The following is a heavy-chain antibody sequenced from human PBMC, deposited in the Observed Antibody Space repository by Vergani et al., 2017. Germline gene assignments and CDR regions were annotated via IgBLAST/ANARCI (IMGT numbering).Heavy chain of an antibody. V-gene: IGHV3-23*01. D-gene: IGHD3-16*02. Sequence: EVQLLESGGGLVQPGGSLRLSCAASGFTFSSYAMSWVRQAPGKGLDWVSAISVSGLSTFYADSVKGRFTISRDNSKNTLYLQMNSLRAEDTAVYYCAKAVMVMFGGVIPSDFWGQGTLVTVSS. CDR3: AKAVMVMFGGVIPSDF. J-gene: IGHJ4*02. CDR1: GFTFSSYA. CDR2: ISVSGLST.